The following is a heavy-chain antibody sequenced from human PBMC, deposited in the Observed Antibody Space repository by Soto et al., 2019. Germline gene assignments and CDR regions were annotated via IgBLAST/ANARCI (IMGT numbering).Heavy chain of an antibody. Sequence: QVQLQQWGAGLLKPSETLSLTCAVYGGSLSGYYWSWIRQPPGKGLEWIGEINHSGSTNYNPSLKSRVTLSVETSKNQFALTLSSVTAADTAVYYCARGWGRIFDYWGQGTLVTVSS. D-gene: IGHD7-27*01. CDR1: GGSLSGYY. J-gene: IGHJ4*02. V-gene: IGHV4-34*01. CDR3: ARGWGRIFDY. CDR2: INHSGST.